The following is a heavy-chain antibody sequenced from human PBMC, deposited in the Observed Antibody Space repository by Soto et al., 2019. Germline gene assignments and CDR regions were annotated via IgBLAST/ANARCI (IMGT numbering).Heavy chain of an antibody. J-gene: IGHJ1*01. CDR2: ISYDGSNK. V-gene: IGHV3-30*18. Sequence: QVQLVESGGGVVQPGRSLRLSCAASGFTFSNYGIHWVRQAPGKGLEWVALISYDGSNKYYVDSLKGRFTISRDNSKNTLYLQMNSLRAEDTAGYYCAKGGHYSSGYYPWFQHWGQGTLVIVSS. D-gene: IGHD3-22*01. CDR1: GFTFSNYG. CDR3: AKGGHYSSGYYPWFQH.